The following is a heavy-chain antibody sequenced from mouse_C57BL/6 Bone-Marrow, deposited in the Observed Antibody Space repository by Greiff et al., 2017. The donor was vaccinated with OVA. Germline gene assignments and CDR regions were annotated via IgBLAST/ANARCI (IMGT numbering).Heavy chain of an antibody. CDR1: GYTFTSYW. D-gene: IGHD2-4*01. Sequence: QVQLQQPGAELVKPGASVKMSCKASGYTFTSYWITWVKQRPGQGLEWIGDIYPGSGSTNYNEKFKSKATLTVDTSSSTAYMQLSSLTSEDSAVYYCAREDWGLQDYYAMDYWGQGTSVTGSS. J-gene: IGHJ4*01. CDR2: IYPGSGST. CDR3: AREDWGLQDYYAMDY. V-gene: IGHV1-55*01.